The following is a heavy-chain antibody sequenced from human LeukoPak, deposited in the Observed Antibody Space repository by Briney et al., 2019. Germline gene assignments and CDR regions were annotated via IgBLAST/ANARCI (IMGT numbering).Heavy chain of an antibody. CDR2: INHSGST. D-gene: IGHD3-9*01. CDR1: GFTFSSYS. CDR3: ASGDILTFDY. Sequence: GSLRLSCAASGFTFSSYSMNWVRQPPGKGLEWIGEINHSGSTNYNPSLKSRVTISVDTSKNQFSLKLSSVTAADTAVYYCASGDILTFDYWGQGTLVTVSS. J-gene: IGHJ4*02. V-gene: IGHV4-34*01.